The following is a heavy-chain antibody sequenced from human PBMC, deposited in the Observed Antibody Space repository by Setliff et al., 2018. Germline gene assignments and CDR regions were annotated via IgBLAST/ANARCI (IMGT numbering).Heavy chain of an antibody. J-gene: IGHJ3*01. CDR1: GYIFKSYG. D-gene: IGHD2-15*01. CDR3: AISTLSICSGGSCPNAFDV. CDR2: ISSYNDVT. V-gene: IGHV1-18*01. Sequence: ASVKVSCKASGYIFKSYGISWVRQAPGQGLEWMGWISSYNDVTNYAQSFQGRVTMTTDTSKSAAYMDLRGLRSDDTAVYYCAISTLSICSGGSCPNAFDVWGQGAMVTVSS.